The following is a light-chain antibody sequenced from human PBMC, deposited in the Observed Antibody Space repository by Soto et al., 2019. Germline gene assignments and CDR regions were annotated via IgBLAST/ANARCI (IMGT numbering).Light chain of an antibody. CDR1: SSNIGNNY. CDR3: GTWDTTLSGGV. Sequence: QSVLTQPPSVSAAPGQKVTISCSGSSSNIGNNYVSWYQQLPGTAPKLLIYDNDKRPSGIPDRFSGSKSGTSATLGITGLQTGDDADYYCGTWDTTLSGGVFGGGTNVTVL. J-gene: IGLJ3*02. CDR2: DND. V-gene: IGLV1-51*01.